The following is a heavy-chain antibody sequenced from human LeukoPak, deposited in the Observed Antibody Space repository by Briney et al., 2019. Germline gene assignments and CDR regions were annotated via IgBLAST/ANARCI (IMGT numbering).Heavy chain of an antibody. CDR2: IYYSGSA. V-gene: IGHV4-30-4*08. J-gene: IGHJ3*01. CDR3: ARDPHYHDRSCSFV. CDR1: GGSISSGDYF. D-gene: IGHD3-22*01. Sequence: SQTLSLTCTVSGGSISSGDYFWSWICQPPGKGLEWIGYIYYSGSAYYNPSLKSRVTISVDTSKNQFSLKLSPVTAADTAVYYCARDPHYHDRSCSFVWGQGTMVTVSS.